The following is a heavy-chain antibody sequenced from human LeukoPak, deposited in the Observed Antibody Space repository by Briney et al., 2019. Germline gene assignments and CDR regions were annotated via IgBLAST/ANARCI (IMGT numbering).Heavy chain of an antibody. V-gene: IGHV3-53*01. CDR1: GFSVSSNY. CDR2: IYDDGTI. Sequence: PGGSLSLSCAASGFSVSSNYMSWVRQAPGKGLEWVSVIYDDGTIYYADSVKGRFTASRDNSKNTMYLQMNSLRAEDTAVYYCARDWRVGAEPFDPWGQGTLVTVSS. J-gene: IGHJ5*02. D-gene: IGHD1-26*01. CDR3: ARDWRVGAEPFDP.